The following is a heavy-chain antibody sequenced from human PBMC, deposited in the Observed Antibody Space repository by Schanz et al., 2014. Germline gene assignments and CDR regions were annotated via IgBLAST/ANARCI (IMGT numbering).Heavy chain of an antibody. J-gene: IGHJ4*02. Sequence: EVQLMESGGGLVKPGGSLRLSCAASGFGFSSYSMNWVRQAPGKGLEWVSYISSSSSTRYYADSVKGRFTISRDNAKNSLYLEMNSLRAEDTALYYCARDRRNADLDYWGQGTLVTVSS. D-gene: IGHD1-1*01. V-gene: IGHV3-48*01. CDR2: ISSSSSTR. CDR1: GFGFSSYS. CDR3: ARDRRNADLDY.